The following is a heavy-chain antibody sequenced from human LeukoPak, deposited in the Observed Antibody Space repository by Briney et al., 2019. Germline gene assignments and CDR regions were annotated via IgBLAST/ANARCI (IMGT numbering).Heavy chain of an antibody. CDR2: MNPNSGNT. D-gene: IGHD2-15*01. J-gene: IGHJ6*02. CDR3: ARERGGNFYYYGMDV. V-gene: IGHV1-8*01. CDR1: GYTFTSYD. Sequence: ASVKVSCKASGYTFTSYDINWVRQATGQGLEWMGWMNPNSGNTGYAQKFQGRVTMTRNTSISTAYMELSSLRSEDTAVYYCARERGGNFYYYGMDVWGQGTTVTVSS.